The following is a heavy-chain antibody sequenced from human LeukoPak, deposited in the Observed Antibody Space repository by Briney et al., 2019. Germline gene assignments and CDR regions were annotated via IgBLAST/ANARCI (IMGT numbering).Heavy chain of an antibody. D-gene: IGHD5-18*01. Sequence: GASVKVSCKASGYTFTSYAMHWVRQAPGQRLEWMGWINAGNGNTKYSQKFQGRVTITADKSTSTAYMELSSLRSEDTAVYYCARWPDRVTLLLAQGAFDIWGQGTMVTVSS. CDR2: INAGNGNT. J-gene: IGHJ3*02. CDR1: GYTFTSYA. V-gene: IGHV1-3*01. CDR3: ARWPDRVTLLLAQGAFDI.